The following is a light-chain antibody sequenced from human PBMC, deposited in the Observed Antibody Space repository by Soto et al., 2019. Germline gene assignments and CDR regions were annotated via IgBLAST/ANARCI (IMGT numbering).Light chain of an antibody. CDR2: AAS. CDR3: QQYYSYPYT. Sequence: AIRMTQSPSSLSASTGDRVTITCRASQGISSYLAWYQQKPGKAPKLLIYAASTLQSGVPSRFSGSGSGTDFTLTISCLQSEDFATYYCQQYYSYPYTFGQWTNLEIK. J-gene: IGKJ2*01. V-gene: IGKV1-8*01. CDR1: QGISSY.